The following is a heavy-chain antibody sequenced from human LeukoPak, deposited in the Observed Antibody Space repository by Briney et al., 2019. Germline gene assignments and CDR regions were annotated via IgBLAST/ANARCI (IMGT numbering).Heavy chain of an antibody. J-gene: IGHJ3*02. D-gene: IGHD3-22*01. Sequence: SETLSLTCTVSGGSISSYYWSWIRQPPGKGLEWIGYIYYSGSTYYNPSLKSRVTISVDTSKNQFSLKLSSVTAADTAVYYCARGYYYDSSEAFDIWGQGTMVTVSS. CDR3: ARGYYYDSSEAFDI. CDR2: IYYSGST. CDR1: GGSISSYY. V-gene: IGHV4-59*08.